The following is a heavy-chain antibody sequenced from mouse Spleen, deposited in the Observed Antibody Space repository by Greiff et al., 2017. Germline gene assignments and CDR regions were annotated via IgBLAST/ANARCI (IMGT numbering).Heavy chain of an antibody. CDR3: ARYLSYYYGSSYPYYAMDY. D-gene: IGHD1-1*01. Sequence: QVQLQQPGAELVMPGASVKLSCKASGYTFTSYWMHWVKQRPGQGLEWIGEIDPSDSYTNYNQKFKGKATLTVDKSSSTAYMQLSSLTSEDSAVYYCARYLSYYYGSSYPYYAMDYWGQGTSVTVSS. J-gene: IGHJ4*01. V-gene: IGHV1-69*01. CDR1: GYTFTSYW. CDR2: IDPSDSYT.